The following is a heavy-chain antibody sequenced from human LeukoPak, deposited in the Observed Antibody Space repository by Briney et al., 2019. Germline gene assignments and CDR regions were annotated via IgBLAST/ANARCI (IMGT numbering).Heavy chain of an antibody. CDR1: GFRFGRDW. CDR2: IKQDGSEN. V-gene: IGHV3-7*01. D-gene: IGHD2-2*01. J-gene: IGHJ1*01. Sequence: PGGSLRLSCVASGFRFGRDWISWVRQAPGKGLEWVACIKQDGSENYYVDPVRGRFTVSVDNGKNSLYLQMNSLRAEDTARYYCATLDSTKSVLWGRGTAVIVSS. CDR3: ATLDSTKSVL.